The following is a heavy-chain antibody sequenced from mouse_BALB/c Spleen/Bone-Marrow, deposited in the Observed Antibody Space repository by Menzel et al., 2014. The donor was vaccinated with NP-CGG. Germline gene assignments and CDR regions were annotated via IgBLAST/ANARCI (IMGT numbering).Heavy chain of an antibody. CDR2: IWDGGST. V-gene: IGHV2-6-5*01. D-gene: IGHD2-14*01. Sequence: QVQLQQSGPGLVAPSQSLSITCTVSGFSLTDYGVSWIRQPPGKGLEWLGVIWDGGSTYYNSALKSRLSISKDNSKSQVFLKMNSLQTDDTAMHYCAKHEDRYDWFAYWGQGTLVTVSA. J-gene: IGHJ3*01. CDR1: GFSLTDYG. CDR3: AKHEDRYDWFAY.